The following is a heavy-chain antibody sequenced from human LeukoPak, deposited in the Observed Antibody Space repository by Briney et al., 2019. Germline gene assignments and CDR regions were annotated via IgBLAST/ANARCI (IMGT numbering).Heavy chain of an antibody. J-gene: IGHJ6*03. V-gene: IGHV1-2*02. CDR3: AGRGYDSGYYYMDV. D-gene: IGHD5-12*01. CDR2: INPNSGGT. CDR1: GYTFTGYY. Sequence: ASMKVSCKASGYTFTGYYMHWARQAPGQGLEWMGWINPNSGGTNYAQKFQGRVTMTSDTSISTAYMELSRLRSDDTAVYYCAGRGYDSGYYYMDVWGKGTTVTISS.